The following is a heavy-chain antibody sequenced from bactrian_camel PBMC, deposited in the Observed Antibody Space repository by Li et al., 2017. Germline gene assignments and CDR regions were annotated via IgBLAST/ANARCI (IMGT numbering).Heavy chain of an antibody. Sequence: VESGGGSVQPGGSLRLSCVVSGDTYRPVCVAWVRQDPGKQREGVAGIDIDGNTDYVDSVKGRFTISRDNAKNTLNLQMNNLKPEDTGMYYCAAWAFSVCTVATGLSMNQWWGQGTQVTVS. CDR1: GDTYRPVC. D-gene: IGHD6*01. CDR2: IDIDGNT. CDR3: AAWAFSVCTVATGLSMNQW. V-gene: IGHV3S6*01. J-gene: IGHJ4*01.